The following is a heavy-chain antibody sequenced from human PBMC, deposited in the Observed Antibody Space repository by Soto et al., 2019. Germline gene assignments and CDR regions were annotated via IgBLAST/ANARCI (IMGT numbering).Heavy chain of an antibody. J-gene: IGHJ6*03. D-gene: IGHD2-2*01. V-gene: IGHV3-74*01. Sequence: PGGSLRLSCAASGFTFSSYWMHWVRQAPGKGLVWVSRINSDGSSTSYADSVKGRFTISRDNAKNTLYLQMNSLRAEDTAVYYCARVGCSSTSCYDRVIMIGYYYMDVWGKGTTVTVSS. CDR2: INSDGSST. CDR1: GFTFSSYW. CDR3: ARVGCSSTSCYDRVIMIGYYYMDV.